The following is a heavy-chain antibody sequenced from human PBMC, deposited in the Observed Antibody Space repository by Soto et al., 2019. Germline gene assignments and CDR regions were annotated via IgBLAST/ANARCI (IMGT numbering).Heavy chain of an antibody. J-gene: IGHJ4*02. D-gene: IGHD2-15*01. V-gene: IGHV1-2*04. Sequence: QVQLVQSGAEVKKPGASVKVSCKASGYTFTGYYMHWVRQAPGQGLEWMGWINPNSGGTNYAQKFQGWVTMTRDTSISTAYMELSRLRPDDTAVYYCARGSLYCSGGSCYVNYFDYWGQGTLVTVSS. CDR1: GYTFTGYY. CDR2: INPNSGGT. CDR3: ARGSLYCSGGSCYVNYFDY.